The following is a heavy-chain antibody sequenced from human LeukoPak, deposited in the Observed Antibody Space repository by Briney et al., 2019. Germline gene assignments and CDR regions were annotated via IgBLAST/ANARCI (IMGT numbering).Heavy chain of an antibody. D-gene: IGHD4-17*01. Sequence: AASVKVSCKASGGTFSSYTISWVRQAPGQGLEWMGRIIPILGIANYAQKFQGRVTITADKSRSTAYMELSSLRSEDTAVYYCARDRSETTVTTQYWYFDLWGRGTLVTVSS. J-gene: IGHJ2*01. CDR1: GGTFSSYT. CDR3: ARDRSETTVTTQYWYFDL. V-gene: IGHV1-69*04. CDR2: IIPILGIA.